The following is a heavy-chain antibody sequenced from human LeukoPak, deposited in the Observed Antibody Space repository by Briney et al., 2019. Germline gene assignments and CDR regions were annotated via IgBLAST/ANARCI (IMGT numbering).Heavy chain of an antibody. CDR2: ISGSGGST. Sequence: GGSLRLSCAASGFTFSSYAMSWVRQAPGKGLEWVSAISGSGGSTYYADSVKGRFTISRDNAKNSLYLQMNSLRAEDTAVYYCARRGIVATIGGNWFDPWGQGTLVTVSS. CDR1: GFTFSSYA. J-gene: IGHJ5*02. V-gene: IGHV3-23*01. CDR3: ARRGIVATIGGNWFDP. D-gene: IGHD5-12*01.